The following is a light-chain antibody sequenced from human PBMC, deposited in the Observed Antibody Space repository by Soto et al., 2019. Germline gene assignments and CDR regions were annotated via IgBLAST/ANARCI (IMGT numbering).Light chain of an antibody. CDR2: DVS. CDR1: QGVRSY. Sequence: EIVLTQSPATLSLSPGESATLSCRASQGVRSYLAWYQQKPGRAPRLLIYDVSSRATGIPARFSGRGPGTEFTLTISSVEPEDFAVYYCQHRSAFGGGTKVDIK. V-gene: IGKV3D-11*01. J-gene: IGKJ4*01. CDR3: QHRSA.